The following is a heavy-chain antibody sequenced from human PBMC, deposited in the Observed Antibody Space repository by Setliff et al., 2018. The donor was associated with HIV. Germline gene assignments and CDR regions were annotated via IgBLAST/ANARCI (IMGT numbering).Heavy chain of an antibody. V-gene: IGHV1-2*06. D-gene: IGHD1-26*01. CDR1: GYTFTGYY. J-gene: IGHJ4*02. CDR3: ARGLRAYLGY. Sequence: GASVKVSCKASGYTFTGYYMHWVRQAPGQGLEWMGRINPNSGGTNYAQKFQGRVTMTRNTSISTAYMELISLTSDDTAIYFCARGLRAYLGYWGQGTLVTVS. CDR2: INPNSGGT.